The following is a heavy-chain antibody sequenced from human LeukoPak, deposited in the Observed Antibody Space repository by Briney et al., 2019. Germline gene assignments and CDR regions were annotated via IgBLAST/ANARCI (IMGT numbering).Heavy chain of an antibody. J-gene: IGHJ4*02. CDR1: GGSFSGYY. V-gene: IGHV4-34*01. D-gene: IGHD3-22*01. CDR2: INHSGST. CDR3: ARVPYYDSSGYSPTDGFDY. Sequence: SETLSLTCAVYGGSFSGYYWSWIRQPPGKGLEWIGEINHSGSTYYNPSLKSRVTISVDTSKNQFSLKLSSVTAADTAVYTCARVPYYDSSGYSPTDGFDYWGQGTLVTVSS.